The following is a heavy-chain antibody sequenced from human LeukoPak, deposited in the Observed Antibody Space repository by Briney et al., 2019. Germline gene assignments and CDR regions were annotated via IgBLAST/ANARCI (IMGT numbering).Heavy chain of an antibody. V-gene: IGHV3-53*01. CDR2: IYSGGST. CDR3: AKWKGAAYAFDI. Sequence: GGSLRLSCAASGFTVSSNCMGWVRQAPGKGLEWVSVIYSGGSTYYADSVKGRFTISRDNSKNTLYLQMNSLRAEDTAVYYCAKWKGAAYAFDIWGQGTMVTVSS. D-gene: IGHD6-25*01. J-gene: IGHJ3*02. CDR1: GFTVSSNC.